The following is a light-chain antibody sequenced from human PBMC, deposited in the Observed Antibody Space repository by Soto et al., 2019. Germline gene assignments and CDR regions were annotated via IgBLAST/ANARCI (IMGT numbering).Light chain of an antibody. CDR3: QVWDSSSDHLV. J-gene: IGLJ2*01. V-gene: IGLV3-21*02. CDR2: NNN. Sequence: SYVLTQPPSVSVAPGQTARITCGGNNIGSKSVHWYQQKPGQAPVLVVYNNNDRPSGIPERFSGSNSWNTATLTISRVEAGDEADYYCQVWDSSSDHLVFGGGTKLTVL. CDR1: NIGSKS.